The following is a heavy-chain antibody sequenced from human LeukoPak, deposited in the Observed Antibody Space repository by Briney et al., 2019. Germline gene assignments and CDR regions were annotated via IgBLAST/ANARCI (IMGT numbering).Heavy chain of an antibody. CDR2: ITGDSNTI. V-gene: IGHV3-48*01. D-gene: IGHD2-15*01. CDR1: GFAFSPYA. CDR3: ARDRMGGSFDY. Sequence: PGGSLRPSCAASGFAFSPYAMNWVRQAPGKWLEWVSFITGDSNTIYYADSMKGRFTVSRDNAENSLYLQMNSLSAEDTAVYYCARDRMGGSFDYWGQGTLVTVSS. J-gene: IGHJ4*02.